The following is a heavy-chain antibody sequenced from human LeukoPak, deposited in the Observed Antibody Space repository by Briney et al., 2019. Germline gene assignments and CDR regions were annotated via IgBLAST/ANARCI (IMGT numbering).Heavy chain of an antibody. Sequence: SETLSLTCAVYGGSFSGYYWSWIRQPPGKGLEWIGEINHSGSTNYNPSLKSRVTISVDTSKNQFSLKLSSVTAADTAVYYCAREPSYYYDSSGTRNDAFDIWGQGTMVTVSS. CDR3: AREPSYYYDSSGTRNDAFDI. CDR1: GGSFSGYY. CDR2: INHSGST. D-gene: IGHD3-22*01. J-gene: IGHJ3*02. V-gene: IGHV4-34*01.